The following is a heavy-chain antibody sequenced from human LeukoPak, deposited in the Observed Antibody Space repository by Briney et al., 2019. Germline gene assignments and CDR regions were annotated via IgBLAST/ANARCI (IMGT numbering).Heavy chain of an antibody. J-gene: IGHJ4*02. CDR3: ARDKYSSSCLDY. V-gene: IGHV4-59*01. D-gene: IGHD6-6*01. CDR1: GGSISSNY. CDR2: IYYSGST. Sequence: PSETLSLTCTVSGGSISSNYWSWIRQPPGKGLEWIGYIYYSGSTNYNPSLKSRVTMSVDTSKNQFSLKLNSVTAADTAVYYCARDKYSSSCLDYWGQGTLVTVSS.